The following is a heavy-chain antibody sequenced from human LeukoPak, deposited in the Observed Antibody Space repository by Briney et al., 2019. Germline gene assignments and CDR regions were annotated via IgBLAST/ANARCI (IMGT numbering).Heavy chain of an antibody. CDR2: INPNSGGT. D-gene: IGHD4-23*01. V-gene: IGHV1-2*02. CDR3: ARDSGYGGNSIDY. J-gene: IGHJ4*02. Sequence: GASVKVSCKASGYTFTGYYMHWVRQAPGQGLEWMGWINPNSGGTNYAQKFQVRVTMTSDTSISAAYMELSRLRSDDTAVYYCARDSGYGGNSIDYWGQGTLVTVSS. CDR1: GYTFTGYY.